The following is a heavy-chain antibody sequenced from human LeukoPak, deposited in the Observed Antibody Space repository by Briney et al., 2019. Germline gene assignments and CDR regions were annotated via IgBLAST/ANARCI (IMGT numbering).Heavy chain of an antibody. CDR1: GGSISSGGYY. D-gene: IGHD1-14*01. Sequence: PSETLSLTCTVSGGSISSGGYYWGWIRQPPGKGLEWIGSIYFSGSTYYNPSLKSRVTISVDTSKNQFSLRLSSVTAADTAVYYCARHPEYFDYWGQGTLVTVSS. CDR3: ARHPEYFDY. V-gene: IGHV4-39*01. J-gene: IGHJ4*02. CDR2: IYFSGST.